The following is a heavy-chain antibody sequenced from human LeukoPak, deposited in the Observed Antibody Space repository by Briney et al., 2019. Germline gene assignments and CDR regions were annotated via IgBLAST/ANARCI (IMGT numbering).Heavy chain of an antibody. D-gene: IGHD2-21*02. CDR1: GFTFSSYG. Sequence: GGSLRLSCAASGFTFSSYGMHWVRQAPGKGLEWVAVISYDGSNKYYADSVKGRLTLSRDNSKNTLYLQMNSLRAEDTAVYYCAKPGGDFDYYYYGMDVWGQGTTVTVSS. CDR2: ISYDGSNK. V-gene: IGHV3-30*18. CDR3: AKPGGDFDYYYYGMDV. J-gene: IGHJ6*02.